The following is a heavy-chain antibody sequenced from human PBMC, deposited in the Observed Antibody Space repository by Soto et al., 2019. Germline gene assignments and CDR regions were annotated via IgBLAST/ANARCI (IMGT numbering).Heavy chain of an antibody. V-gene: IGHV4-34*01. CDR1: GGSFSGHY. CDR3: ARGTAGYSGSWYVS. D-gene: IGHD6-13*01. J-gene: IGHJ5*01. CDR2: IIPSGST. Sequence: SETLSLTCAVYGGSFSGHYCSWIRQPPGKGLEWIGEIIPSGSTNYNPSLKSRVTISVDTSKNQFSLKLSSVTAADTAVYYCARGTAGYSGSWYVSWGQGTLVTVSS.